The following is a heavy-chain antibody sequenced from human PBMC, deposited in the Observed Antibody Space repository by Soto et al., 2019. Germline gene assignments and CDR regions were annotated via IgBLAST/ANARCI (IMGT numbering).Heavy chain of an antibody. CDR2: INAGNGNT. CDR3: ARAYDFWSGSLRFDY. V-gene: IGHV1-3*01. CDR1: GYTFTSYA. Sequence: WASVKVSCKASGYTFTSYAMHWVRQAPGQRLEWMGWINAGNGNTKYSQKFQGRVTITRDTSASTAYMELSSLRSEDTAVYYCARAYDFWSGSLRFDYWGQGTLVTVSS. D-gene: IGHD3-3*01. J-gene: IGHJ4*02.